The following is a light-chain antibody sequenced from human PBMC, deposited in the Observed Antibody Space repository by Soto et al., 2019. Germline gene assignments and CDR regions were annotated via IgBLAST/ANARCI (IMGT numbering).Light chain of an antibody. CDR1: QSISSY. CDR2: AAS. V-gene: IGKV1-39*01. Sequence: DIQMTQSPSSLSASVGDRVTITCRASQSISSYLNWYQQTPGKAPKLLIYAASSLQSGVPSRFSGSGSGTDFTLTISSLQPEDFATYYCQQSYSTHVTFGQGTKVEIK. J-gene: IGKJ1*01. CDR3: QQSYSTHVT.